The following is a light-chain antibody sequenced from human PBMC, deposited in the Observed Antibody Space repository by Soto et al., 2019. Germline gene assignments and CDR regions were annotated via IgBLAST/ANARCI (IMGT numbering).Light chain of an antibody. J-gene: IGKJ5*01. CDR1: QSVSSY. Sequence: EIVLTQSPATLSLSPRERATLSCRASQSVSSYLAWYQQKPGQAPRLLIYDASNRATGIPARFSGSGSGTDYTLTLSSLEPEDFTVYYCQQRSNWPITFGQGTRLEIK. V-gene: IGKV3-11*01. CDR2: DAS. CDR3: QQRSNWPIT.